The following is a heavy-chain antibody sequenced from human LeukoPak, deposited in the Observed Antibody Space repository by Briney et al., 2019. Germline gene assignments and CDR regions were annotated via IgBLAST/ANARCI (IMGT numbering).Heavy chain of an antibody. D-gene: IGHD6-13*01. CDR2: IRSKPFGGTT. CDR1: GFTFDDYS. Sequence: PGGSLRLSCTASGFTFDDYSMSWVRQAPGKGLEWVGFIRSKPFGGTTEYAASAKGRFTISRDDSKSIAYLQMNGLKTEDTAVYYCTRRGRTAITAAEYCFDYWGQGTLVTVSS. J-gene: IGHJ4*02. V-gene: IGHV3-49*04. CDR3: TRRGRTAITAAEYCFDY.